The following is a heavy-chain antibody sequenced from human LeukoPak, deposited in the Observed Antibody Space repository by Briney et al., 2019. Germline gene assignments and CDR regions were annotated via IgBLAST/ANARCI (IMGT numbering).Heavy chain of an antibody. J-gene: IGHJ4*02. D-gene: IGHD1-26*01. CDR2: IIPILGIA. V-gene: IGHV1-69*04. Sequence: SVKVSCKASGGTFSSYAISWVRQAPGQGLEWMGRIIPILGIANYAQKFQGRVTITADKSTSTAYMELSSLRSEDTAVYYCARDSGSYSADHWGQGTLVTVSS. CDR1: GGTFSSYA. CDR3: ARDSGSYSADH.